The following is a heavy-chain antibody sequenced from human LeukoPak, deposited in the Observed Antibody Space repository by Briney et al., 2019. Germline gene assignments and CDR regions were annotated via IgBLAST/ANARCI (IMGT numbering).Heavy chain of an antibody. D-gene: IGHD3-22*01. CDR2: ISGSDGSV. J-gene: IGHJ4*02. Sequence: GGSLRLSCVASEFTFGSNAMTWVRQAPGKGLEWVSAISGSDGSVFYAESVRGRFTIPRDSSKNTLYLQMSGLRGEDTAVYYCAKDFYDSSGSRYDYWGQGTLVTVSS. CDR1: EFTFGSNA. CDR3: AKDFYDSSGSRYDY. V-gene: IGHV3-23*01.